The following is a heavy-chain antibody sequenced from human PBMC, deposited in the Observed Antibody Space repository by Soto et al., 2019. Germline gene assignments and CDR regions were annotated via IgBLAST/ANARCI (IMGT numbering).Heavy chain of an antibody. J-gene: IGHJ4*02. D-gene: IGHD2-15*01. CDR2: IWYDGSNK. V-gene: IGHV3-33*01. CDR1: GFTFSSYG. Sequence: QVQLVESGGGVVQPGRSLRLSCAASGFTFSSYGMHWVRQAPGKGLEWVAVIWYDGSNKYYADSVKGRFTISRDNSKNTLYLEMNSVRAEDTAVYYCARERCSGGSCYPFDYWGQGTLVTVSS. CDR3: ARERCSGGSCYPFDY.